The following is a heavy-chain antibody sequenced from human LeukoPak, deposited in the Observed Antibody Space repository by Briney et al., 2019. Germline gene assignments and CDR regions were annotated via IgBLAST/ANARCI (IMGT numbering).Heavy chain of an antibody. Sequence: PGRSLRLSCAASGFTFSSYGMDWVRQAPGMGLEWVAVISYDGSNTYYADSVKGRFTIYRDNSKNMLYLQMNSLRAEDTAVYYCAKPYYYGSRSYMDYWGEGTLVTVSS. CDR2: ISYDGSNT. CDR1: GFTFSSYG. CDR3: AKPYYYGSRSYMDY. J-gene: IGHJ4*02. D-gene: IGHD3-10*01. V-gene: IGHV3-30*18.